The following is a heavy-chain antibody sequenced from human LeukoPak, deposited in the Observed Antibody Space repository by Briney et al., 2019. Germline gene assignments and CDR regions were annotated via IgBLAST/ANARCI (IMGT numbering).Heavy chain of an antibody. CDR3: AAAFQVAATYDY. CDR2: FDPEDGET. V-gene: IGHV1-24*01. D-gene: IGHD2-15*01. Sequence: ASVKVSCKVSGYTVTELSMHWVRQAPGKGLEWMGGFDPEDGETIYAQKFQGRVTMTEDTSTDTSYMELSSLRSEDTAVYYCAAAFQVAATYDYWGQGTLVTVSS. J-gene: IGHJ4*02. CDR1: GYTVTELS.